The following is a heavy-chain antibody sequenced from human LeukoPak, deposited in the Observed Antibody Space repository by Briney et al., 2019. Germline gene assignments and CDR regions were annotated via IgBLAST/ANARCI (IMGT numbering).Heavy chain of an antibody. CDR3: AKGSLVVVITDYYFDS. J-gene: IGHJ4*02. CDR2: IIGSGGST. D-gene: IGHD3-22*01. V-gene: IGHV3-23*01. CDR1: GFTFSSYA. Sequence: GGSLRLSCAASGFTFSSYAMSWVRLAPAKGLEWVSGIIGSGGSTYHADSVKGRFTISRDNSKNTMYLQMNSLRAEDTAVYYCAKGSLVVVITDYYFDSWGQGTLVTVSS.